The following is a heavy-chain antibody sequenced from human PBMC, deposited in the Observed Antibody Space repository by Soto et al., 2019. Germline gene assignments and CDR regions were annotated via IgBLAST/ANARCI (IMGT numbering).Heavy chain of an antibody. CDR3: ARDGYYYDSSGYYSDY. Sequence: PGGSLRLSCAASGFTFSSYSMNWVRQAPGKGLEWVSSISSSSSYIYYADSVKGRFTISRDNAKNSLYLQMSSLRAEDTAVYYCARDGYYYDSSGYYSDYWGQGTLVTVSS. CDR2: ISSSSSYI. V-gene: IGHV3-21*01. J-gene: IGHJ4*02. D-gene: IGHD3-22*01. CDR1: GFTFSSYS.